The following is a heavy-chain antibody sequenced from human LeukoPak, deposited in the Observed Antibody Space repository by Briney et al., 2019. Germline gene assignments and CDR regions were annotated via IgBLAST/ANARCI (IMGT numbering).Heavy chain of an antibody. Sequence: PSETLSLTCTVSGVSISSGGYYWSWIRQHPGKGLEWIGYIYYSGSTYYNPSLKSRVTISVDTSKNQFSLKLSSVTAADTAVYYCARVLEWVCDYWGQGTLVTVSS. CDR1: GVSISSGGYY. V-gene: IGHV4-31*03. J-gene: IGHJ4*02. CDR3: ARVLEWVCDY. D-gene: IGHD3-3*01. CDR2: IYYSGST.